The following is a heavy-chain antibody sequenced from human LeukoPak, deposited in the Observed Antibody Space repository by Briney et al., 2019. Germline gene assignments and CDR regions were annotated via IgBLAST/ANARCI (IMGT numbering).Heavy chain of an antibody. J-gene: IGHJ3*02. CDR1: GGSITNYY. D-gene: IGHD5-18*01. Sequence: TSETLSLTCTVSGGSITNYYWSWIRQPPGKGLEWIGFSYYNGNTNYNPSLKSRVTISVDMSKNQFSLSLRSVTAADTAVYYCARSEYSYGADAFDIWGQGTMVTVSS. V-gene: IGHV4-59*01. CDR3: ARSEYSYGADAFDI. CDR2: SYYNGNT.